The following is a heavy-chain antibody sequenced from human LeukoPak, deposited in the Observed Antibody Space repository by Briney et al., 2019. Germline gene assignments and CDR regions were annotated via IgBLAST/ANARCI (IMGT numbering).Heavy chain of an antibody. D-gene: IGHD3-3*01. CDR1: GFTFSSYS. V-gene: IGHV3-21*01. J-gene: IGHJ4*02. CDR3: ARDRGWSGGRPSDY. Sequence: KTGGSLRLSCAASGFTFSSYSMNWVRQAPGKGLEWVSSISSSSSYIYYADSAKGRFTISRDNAKNSLYLQMNSLRAEDTAVYYCARDRGWSGGRPSDYWGQGTLVTVSS. CDR2: ISSSSSYI.